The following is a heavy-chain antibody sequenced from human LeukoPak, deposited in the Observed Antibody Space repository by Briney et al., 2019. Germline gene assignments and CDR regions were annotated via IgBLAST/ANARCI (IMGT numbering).Heavy chain of an antibody. CDR1: GFTFGDYT. CDR3: AKGHFGAGHY. D-gene: IGHD3-3*01. Sequence: GGSLTRDCSASGFTFGDYTMHWFRQPPGRGLQWVSLITGDGGTTSYAGSVKGRFTISRDNSKNSLYLHMNSLRNEDTALYYCAKGHFGAGHYWGQGTLVTVSS. J-gene: IGHJ4*02. V-gene: IGHV3-43*02. CDR2: ITGDGGTT.